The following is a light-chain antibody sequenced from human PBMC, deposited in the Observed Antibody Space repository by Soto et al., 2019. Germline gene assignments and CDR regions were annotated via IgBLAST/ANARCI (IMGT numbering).Light chain of an antibody. Sequence: DIQMTQSQSSLSASVGDRVTITCRASQSISSYLNWYQQKPGKAPKLLIYAASSLHSGFPSRFSGSGSGTDFTLTISSPQPEDFANYYCQQSYSTAYTFSQGTQLAIK. CDR3: QQSYSTAYT. CDR2: AAS. V-gene: IGKV1-39*01. CDR1: QSISSY. J-gene: IGKJ2*01.